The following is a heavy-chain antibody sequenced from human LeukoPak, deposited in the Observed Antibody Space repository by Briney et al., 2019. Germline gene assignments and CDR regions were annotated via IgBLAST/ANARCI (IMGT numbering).Heavy chain of an antibody. J-gene: IGHJ4*02. CDR1: GFTFSRYG. CDR2: ISYDGGNK. D-gene: IGHD3-9*01. Sequence: GGSLKLSCAVSGFTFSRYGMDWVRQAPGKGPEWVALISYDGGNKDYVDSVKGRFTVSRDNSRNTLYLQMNSLRPEDTAVYYCAKDRSTYNVLTGYQDYWGQGTLVTVSS. V-gene: IGHV3-30*18. CDR3: AKDRSTYNVLTGYQDY.